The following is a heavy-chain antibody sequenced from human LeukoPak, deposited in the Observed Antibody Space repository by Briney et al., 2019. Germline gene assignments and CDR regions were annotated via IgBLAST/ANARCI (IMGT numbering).Heavy chain of an antibody. CDR2: IKQDGSEQ. CDR1: GFPFNSYW. J-gene: IGHJ3*02. D-gene: IGHD2-2*01. V-gene: IGHV3-7*01. CDR3: ARESIVVVPTTMDDASDI. Sequence: GGSLRLSCAASGFPFNSYWMNWVRQAPGKGLEWVANIKQDGSEQFYLDSVKGRFTISRDNAKNALYLQMHSLRVEDTAVYYCARESIVVVPTTMDDASDIWGQGTMVTVSS.